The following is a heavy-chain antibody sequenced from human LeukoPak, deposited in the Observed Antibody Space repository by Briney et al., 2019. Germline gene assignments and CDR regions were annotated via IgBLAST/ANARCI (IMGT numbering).Heavy chain of an antibody. CDR3: VKDRGGITRDFDY. D-gene: IGHD1/OR15-1a*01. V-gene: IGHV3-64D*06. J-gene: IGHJ4*02. Sequence: GGSLRLSCSASGFTFSSYAMHWVRQAPGKRLEYVSGINSDDDSTSYADSLKDRFTIFRDNSRNTLYLQMSSLKTEDTAVYYCVKDRGGITRDFDYWGQGTLVTVSS. CDR2: INSDDDST. CDR1: GFTFSSYA.